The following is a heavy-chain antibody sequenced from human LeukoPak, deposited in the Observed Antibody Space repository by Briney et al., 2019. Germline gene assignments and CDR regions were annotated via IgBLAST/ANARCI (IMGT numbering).Heavy chain of an antibody. Sequence: ASVKVSCKASGYTFTGYYMHRVRQAPGQGLEWMGWINPNSGGTNYAQKFQGRVTMTRDTSISTAYMELSRLRSDDTAVYYCARDSHNWNYSGFDPWGQGTLVTVSS. D-gene: IGHD1-7*01. J-gene: IGHJ5*02. CDR1: GYTFTGYY. V-gene: IGHV1-2*02. CDR2: INPNSGGT. CDR3: ARDSHNWNYSGFDP.